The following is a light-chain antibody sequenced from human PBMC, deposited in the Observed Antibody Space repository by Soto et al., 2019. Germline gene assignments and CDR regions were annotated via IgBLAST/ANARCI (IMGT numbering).Light chain of an antibody. CDR2: EGS. CDR1: SSDVGSYNL. V-gene: IGLV2-23*01. J-gene: IGLJ1*01. CDR3: CSYAGSSTYV. Sequence: HSVLTQPASVSGSPGQSITISFTGTSSDVGSYNLVSWYQQHPGKAPKLMIYEGSKRPSGVSNRFSGSKSGNTASLTISGLQAEDEADYYCCSYAGSSTYVFGTGTKVTVL.